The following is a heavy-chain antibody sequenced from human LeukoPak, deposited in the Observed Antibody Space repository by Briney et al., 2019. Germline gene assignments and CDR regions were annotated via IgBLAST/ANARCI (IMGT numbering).Heavy chain of an antibody. J-gene: IGHJ4*02. CDR2: IKTDGRST. D-gene: IGHD6-19*01. Sequence: GGSLRLSCAASGFTFSDYWMHWVRQAPGKGLGWVSRIKTDGRSTNYADSVKGRFNISRDNAKNTLYLQMNSLRAEDTAVYYCARGRIGGWTDYWGQGTLVTVSS. V-gene: IGHV3-74*01. CDR1: GFTFSDYW. CDR3: ARGRIGGWTDY.